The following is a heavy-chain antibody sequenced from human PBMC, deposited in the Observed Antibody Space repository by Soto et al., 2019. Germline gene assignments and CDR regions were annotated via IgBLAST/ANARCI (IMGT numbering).Heavy chain of an antibody. J-gene: IGHJ6*02. CDR2: ITPYNGNT. CDR3: ARALTGYGMDV. V-gene: IGHV1-18*01. CDR1: RYIFTNYG. Sequence: QVQLVQSGVEVREPGASVKVSCKAVRYIFTNYGVSWVRQAPGQGLEWMGWITPYNGNTEYAKKFQGRVTMTTDASKSTAYMELGSLRSDGTAIYYCARALTGYGMDVWGQGTTVTVSS.